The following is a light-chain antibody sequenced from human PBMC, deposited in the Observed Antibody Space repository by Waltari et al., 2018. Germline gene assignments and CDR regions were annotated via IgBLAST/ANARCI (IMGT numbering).Light chain of an antibody. CDR2: EVT. CDR1: SSDIGNYNL. Sequence: QSALTQPASVSGSPGQSITISCTGTSSDIGNYNLVSWYQRQSGKAPKLMIYEVTKRPSGFSVRFSGSKSGNTASLPSSGLQAEDEAYYYCCSYAGTTIYVLFGGGTKLTVL. CDR3: CSYAGTTIYVL. V-gene: IGLV2-23*02. J-gene: IGLJ2*01.